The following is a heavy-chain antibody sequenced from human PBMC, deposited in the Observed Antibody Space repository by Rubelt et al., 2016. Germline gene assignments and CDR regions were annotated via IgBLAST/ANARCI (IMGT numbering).Heavy chain of an antibody. CDR2: TYYSGST. D-gene: IGHD5-24*01. CDR3: AGLRRDGYNYPDLDY. CDR1: GGSISSSSYY. J-gene: IGHJ4*02. Sequence: QLQLQESGPGLVKPSETLSLTCTVSGGSISSSSYYWGWIRQPPGKGLEWIGSTYYSGSTYYNPSLKSRVTISVDTAKNQFSLSLVSVTAADTAVYYCAGLRRDGYNYPDLDYWGQGTLVTVSS. V-gene: IGHV4-39*01.